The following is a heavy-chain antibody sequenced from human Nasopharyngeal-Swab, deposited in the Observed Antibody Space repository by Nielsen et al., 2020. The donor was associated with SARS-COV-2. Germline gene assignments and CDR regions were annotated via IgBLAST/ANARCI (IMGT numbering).Heavy chain of an antibody. V-gene: IGHV4-59*01. CDR1: GGSISSYY. CDR2: IYYSGST. Sequence: SETLSLTCTVSGGSISSYYWSWIRQPPGKGLEWIGYIYYSGSTNYNPSLKSRVTISVDTSKNQFSLKLSSVTAADTAVYYCALTRGGYDPLYWYFDLWGRGTLVTVSS. D-gene: IGHD5-12*01. J-gene: IGHJ2*01. CDR3: ALTRGGYDPLYWYFDL.